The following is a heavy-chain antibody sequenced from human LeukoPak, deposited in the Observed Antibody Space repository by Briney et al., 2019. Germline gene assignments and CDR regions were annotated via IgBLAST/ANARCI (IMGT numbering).Heavy chain of an antibody. V-gene: IGHV3-48*01. CDR2: ISSSSSTI. Sequence: GGSLRLSCAASGFTFSSYSMNWVRQAPGKGLGWVSYISSSSSTIYYADSVKGRFTISRDNSKNTLYLQMNSLRAEDTAVYYCARVPYSSGWLNWFDPWGQGTLVTVSS. D-gene: IGHD6-19*01. CDR1: GFTFSSYS. CDR3: ARVPYSSGWLNWFDP. J-gene: IGHJ5*02.